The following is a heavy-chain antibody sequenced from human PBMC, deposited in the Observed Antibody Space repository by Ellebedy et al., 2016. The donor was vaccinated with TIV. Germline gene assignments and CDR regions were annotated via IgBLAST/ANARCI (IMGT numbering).Heavy chain of an antibody. D-gene: IGHD3-10*01. CDR2: ISYDGSNK. Sequence: GGSLRLSXAASGFTFSSYAMHWVRQAPGKGLEWVAVISYDGSNKYYADSVKGRFTISRDNSKNTLYLQMNSLRAEDTAVYYCARDRVLWFGEGSLDYWGQGTLVTVSS. CDR1: GFTFSSYA. CDR3: ARDRVLWFGEGSLDY. V-gene: IGHV3-30-3*01. J-gene: IGHJ4*02.